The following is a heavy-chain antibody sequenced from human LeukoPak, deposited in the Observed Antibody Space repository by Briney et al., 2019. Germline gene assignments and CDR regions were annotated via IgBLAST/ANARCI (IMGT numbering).Heavy chain of an antibody. Sequence: GAPVKVSCKASGGTFSSYAISWVRQAPGQGLEWMGGIIPIFGTANYAQKFQGRVTITADKSTSTAYMELSSLRSEDTAVYYCARGVEAAAGTIYFDYWGQGTLVTVSS. CDR1: GGTFSSYA. CDR2: IIPIFGTA. V-gene: IGHV1-69*06. CDR3: ARGVEAAAGTIYFDY. J-gene: IGHJ4*02. D-gene: IGHD6-13*01.